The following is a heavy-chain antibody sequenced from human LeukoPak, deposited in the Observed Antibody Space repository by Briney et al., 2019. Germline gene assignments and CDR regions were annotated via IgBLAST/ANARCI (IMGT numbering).Heavy chain of an antibody. Sequence: GGSLRLSCAAHGFTFSSYAMHWDRQAPGKGLAQVAVISYDGSNKYYADSVKGRFTISRDNSKNTLYLQMNSLRAEDTAVYYCARGPIVGATTHYYYYYMDVWGKGTTVTVSS. CDR2: ISYDGSNK. CDR1: GFTFSSYA. CDR3: ARGPIVGATTHYYYYYMDV. D-gene: IGHD1-26*01. V-gene: IGHV3-30*04. J-gene: IGHJ6*03.